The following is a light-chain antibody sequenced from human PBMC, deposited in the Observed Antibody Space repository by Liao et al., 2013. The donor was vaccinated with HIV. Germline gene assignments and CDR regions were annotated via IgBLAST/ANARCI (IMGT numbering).Light chain of an antibody. V-gene: IGLV3-1*01. Sequence: SYELTQPPSVSVSPGQTASITCSGDKLGYKYACWYQQKPGQSPVLVMYQDSKRPSGIPERFTGSKSGNTATLTISRVEAGDEADYYCQVWDSSSDHWVFGGGTKLTVL. CDR3: QVWDSSSDHWV. CDR2: QDS. CDR1: KLGYKY. J-gene: IGLJ3*02.